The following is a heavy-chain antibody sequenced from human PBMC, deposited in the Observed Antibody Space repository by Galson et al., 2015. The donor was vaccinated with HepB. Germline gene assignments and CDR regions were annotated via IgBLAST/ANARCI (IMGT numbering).Heavy chain of an antibody. D-gene: IGHD2-8*02. CDR2: IYWDDDK. J-gene: IGHJ4*02. CDR1: GFSLTTSGVG. Sequence: PALVKPTQTLTLTCSFSGFSLTTSGVGVGWIRQPPRKALEWLALIYWDDDKRYSPSLKSRLTITKDTSKNQVVLTMTNMDPMDTGPYYCAHRRPYYRGRSVPVYFDYWGQGPRVTVTS. V-gene: IGHV2-5*02. CDR3: AHRRPYYRGRSVPVYFDY.